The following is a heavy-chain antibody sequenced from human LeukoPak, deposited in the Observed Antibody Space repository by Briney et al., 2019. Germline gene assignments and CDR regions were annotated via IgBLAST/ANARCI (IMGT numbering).Heavy chain of an antibody. Sequence: SGTLSLTCAVSGGSISSSNWWSWVRQPPGKGLEWIGSIYHSGSTYYNPSLKSRVTISVDTSKNQFSLKLSSVTAADTAVYYCASGAAPNWFDPWGQGTLVTVSS. J-gene: IGHJ5*02. CDR2: IYHSGST. D-gene: IGHD6-13*01. CDR1: GGSISSSNW. CDR3: ASGAAPNWFDP. V-gene: IGHV4-4*02.